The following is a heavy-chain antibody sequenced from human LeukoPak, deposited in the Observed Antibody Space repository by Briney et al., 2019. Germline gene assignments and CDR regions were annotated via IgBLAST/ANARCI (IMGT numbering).Heavy chain of an antibody. V-gene: IGHV3-23*01. J-gene: IGHJ4*02. CDR3: AKGEYYYDSSFDY. D-gene: IGHD3-22*01. CDR2: ISGSGGST. Sequence: PGGSLRLSCAASGFTFSSYAMTWVRQAPGKGLEWVSAISGSGGSTYYADSVKGRFTISRDNSKNTLYLQMNSLRAEDTAVYYCAKGEYYYDSSFDYWGQGTLVTVSS. CDR1: GFTFSSYA.